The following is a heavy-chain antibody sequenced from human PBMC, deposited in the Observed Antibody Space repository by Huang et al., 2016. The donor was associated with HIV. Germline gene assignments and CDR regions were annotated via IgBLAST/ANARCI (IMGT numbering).Heavy chain of an antibody. CDR2: IIPIFGTA. CDR3: ARGRGYDFWSGYPFDY. D-gene: IGHD3-3*01. CDR1: GGTFSSYA. V-gene: IGHV1-69*13. J-gene: IGHJ4*02. Sequence: QVQLVQSGAEVKKPGSSVKVSCKASGGTFSSYAISWVRQSPGQGLEWMGGIIPIFGTANYAQEFQGRGTITADESTSTAYMEVGSLRSEDTAVYYCARGRGYDFWSGYPFDYWGQGTLVTVSS.